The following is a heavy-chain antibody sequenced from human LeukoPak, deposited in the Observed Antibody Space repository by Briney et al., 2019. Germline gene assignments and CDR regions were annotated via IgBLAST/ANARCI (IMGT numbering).Heavy chain of an antibody. CDR2: IYYSGSA. J-gene: IGHJ4*02. V-gene: IGHV4-59*01. Sequence: SETLSLTCTVSGGSISSYYWSWIRQPPGKGLEWIGYIYYSGSANYNPSLKSRVTISVDTSKNQFSLKLSSVTAADTAVYYCARGVSSSWYDYWGQGTLVTVSS. CDR1: GGSISSYY. D-gene: IGHD6-13*01. CDR3: ARGVSSSWYDY.